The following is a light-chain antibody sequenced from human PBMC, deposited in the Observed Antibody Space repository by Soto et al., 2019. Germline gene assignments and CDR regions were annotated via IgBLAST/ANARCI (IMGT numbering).Light chain of an antibody. CDR3: QQYGSSPPLS. V-gene: IGKV3-20*01. J-gene: IGKJ4*01. Sequence: IVLTQSPGTLSLSPGEGATLSCRASQSVTSSYLAWYQQKPGQAPRLLIYGASIRATGIPDRFSGSGSGTDFTLTISRLEPEDFAVYYCQQYGSSPPLSFGGGTKVDIK. CDR1: QSVTSSY. CDR2: GAS.